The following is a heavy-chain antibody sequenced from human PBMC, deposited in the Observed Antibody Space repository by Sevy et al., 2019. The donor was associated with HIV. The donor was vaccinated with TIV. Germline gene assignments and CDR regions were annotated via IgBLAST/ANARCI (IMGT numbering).Heavy chain of an antibody. Sequence: ASVKVSYKASGGTFSSYAISWVRQAPGQGLEWMGGFIPIFGTANYAQKFQGRVTITADESTSTAYMELSSLRSEDTAVYYCARKAGDTADTWGQGTLVTVSS. CDR3: ARKAGDTADT. CDR1: GGTFSSYA. V-gene: IGHV1-69*13. J-gene: IGHJ5*02. D-gene: IGHD5-18*01. CDR2: FIPIFGTA.